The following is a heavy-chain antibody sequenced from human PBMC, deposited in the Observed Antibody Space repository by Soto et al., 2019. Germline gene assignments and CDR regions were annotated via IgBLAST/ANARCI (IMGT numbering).Heavy chain of an antibody. V-gene: IGHV3-30*09. Sequence: GGSLRLSCEASGFTFSTYAMHWVRQTPGKGLAWLAVISHDGDKEHISDSVKGRFAISRDNSKNTLYLQISSLKDEDTAVYHCVASALSFDPWGQGTLVTVSS. J-gene: IGHJ5*02. D-gene: IGHD3-16*01. CDR2: ISHDGDKE. CDR3: VASALSFDP. CDR1: GFTFSTYA.